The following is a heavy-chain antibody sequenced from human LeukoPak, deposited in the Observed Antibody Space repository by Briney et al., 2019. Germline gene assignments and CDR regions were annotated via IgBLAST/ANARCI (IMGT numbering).Heavy chain of an antibody. CDR2: ISSSSSYI. V-gene: IGHV3-21*01. CDR1: GFTFSSYS. D-gene: IGHD2-2*01. CDR3: ARDGLGARYCSSTSCPIGY. Sequence: GSLRLSCAASGFTFSSYSMNWVRQAPGKGLEWVSSISSSSSYIYYADSVKGRFTISRDNAKNSLYLQMNSLRAEDTAVYYCARDGLGARYCSSTSCPIGYWGQGTLVTVSS. J-gene: IGHJ4*02.